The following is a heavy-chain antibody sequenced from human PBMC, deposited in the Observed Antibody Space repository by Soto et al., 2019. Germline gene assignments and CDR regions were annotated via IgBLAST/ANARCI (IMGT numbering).Heavy chain of an antibody. V-gene: IGHV3-23*01. CDR2: ISGSGGST. D-gene: IGHD3-10*01. CDR1: GFTFISYA. Sequence: GGSLRLSCAASGFTFISYAMSWVLQAPGKGLEWVSAISGSGGSTYYADSAKGRFTISRDNSKNTLYLQMNSLRAEDTAVYYCAKSFRGNSRHYFDYWGHAPLASVSS. J-gene: IGHJ4*01. CDR3: AKSFRGNSRHYFDY.